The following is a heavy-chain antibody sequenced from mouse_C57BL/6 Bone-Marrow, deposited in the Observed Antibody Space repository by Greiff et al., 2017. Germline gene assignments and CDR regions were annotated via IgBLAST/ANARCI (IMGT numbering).Heavy chain of an antibody. D-gene: IGHD1-1*01. Sequence: QVQLKQPGAELVKPGASVKLSCKASGYTFTSYWMHWVKQRPGQGLEWIGIIHPNSGSTNYNEKFKSKATLTVDKSSSTAYMQLSSLTSEESAVYFCSRGYNGSSYRWYFGVWGTVTTVTVSS. J-gene: IGHJ1*03. CDR2: IHPNSGST. CDR3: SRGYNGSSYRWYFGV. CDR1: GYTFTSYW. V-gene: IGHV1-64*01.